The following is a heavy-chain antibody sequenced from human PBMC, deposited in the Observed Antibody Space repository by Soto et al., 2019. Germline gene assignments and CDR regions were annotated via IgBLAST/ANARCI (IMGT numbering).Heavy chain of an antibody. J-gene: IGHJ4*02. Sequence: ASETLSLTCAVSGGSISSGGYSWSWIRQPPGKGLEWIGYIYHSGSTNYNPSLKSRVTISVDTSKNQFSLKVNSVTAADTAVYYCARGLGYCSNTSCYRSSGYYSLTFWGQGTLVTVSS. CDR2: IYHSGST. D-gene: IGHD2-2*02. CDR3: ARGLGYCSNTSCYRSSGYYSLTF. V-gene: IGHV4-30-2*01. CDR1: GGSISSGGYS.